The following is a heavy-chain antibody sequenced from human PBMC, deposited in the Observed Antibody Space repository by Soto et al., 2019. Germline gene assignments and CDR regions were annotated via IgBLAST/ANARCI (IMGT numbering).Heavy chain of an antibody. J-gene: IGHJ6*02. Sequence: WASVKFSCTSSRYTFTSYDINWVRQATGQGLEWMGWMNPNSGNTGYAQKFQGRITMTRNTSINTAYMELSSLRSEDTAVYYCARGQAVWWNAGPLGLHDVGVWGQGPTVTVSS. V-gene: IGHV1-8*01. D-gene: IGHD3-16*01. CDR1: RYTFTSYD. CDR3: ARGQAVWWNAGPLGLHDVGV. CDR2: MNPNSGNT.